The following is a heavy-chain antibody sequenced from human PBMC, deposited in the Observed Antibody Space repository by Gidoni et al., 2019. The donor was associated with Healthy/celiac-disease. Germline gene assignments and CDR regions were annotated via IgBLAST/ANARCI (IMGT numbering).Heavy chain of an antibody. Sequence: EVQLVESGGGLVKPGGSLRLSCAASGFTFSSYSMNWVRQAPGKGLEWVSSISSSSSYIYYAASVKGRFTISRDNAKNSLYLQMNSLRAEDTAVYYCARALAVADFYYYGMDVWGQGTTVTVSS. CDR3: ARALAVADFYYYGMDV. J-gene: IGHJ6*02. D-gene: IGHD6-19*01. CDR2: ISSSSSYI. V-gene: IGHV3-21*01. CDR1: GFTFSSYS.